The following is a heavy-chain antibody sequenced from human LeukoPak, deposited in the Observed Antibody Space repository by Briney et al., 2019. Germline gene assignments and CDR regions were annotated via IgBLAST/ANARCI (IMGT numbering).Heavy chain of an antibody. D-gene: IGHD2-2*01. J-gene: IGHJ5*02. Sequence: SVKVFCKASGGTFSSYAIRLVRQARGQGLEWMGRIIRNFGVANYAQEFQGRVTITAAKSTSTAYMELTSLRSEDTAVYYCARSNYCSSTSCYSNWFDPWGQGTLVTVSS. CDR1: GGTFSSYA. CDR2: IIRNFGVA. CDR3: ARSNYCSSTSCYSNWFDP. V-gene: IGHV1-69*04.